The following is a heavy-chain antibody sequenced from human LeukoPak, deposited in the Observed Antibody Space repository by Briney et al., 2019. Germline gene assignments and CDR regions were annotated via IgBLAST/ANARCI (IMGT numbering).Heavy chain of an antibody. Sequence: SETLSLTCAVYGGSFSGDFWSWIRQSPGKGLEWIGEINHGGSTTYNPSLQSRVTMSVDTSKNQFSLKLSSVTAADTAVYYCAREGLSSNWFDPWGQGTLVTVSS. CDR1: GGSFSGDF. J-gene: IGHJ5*02. CDR3: AREGLSSNWFDP. CDR2: INHGGST. D-gene: IGHD2/OR15-2a*01. V-gene: IGHV4-34*01.